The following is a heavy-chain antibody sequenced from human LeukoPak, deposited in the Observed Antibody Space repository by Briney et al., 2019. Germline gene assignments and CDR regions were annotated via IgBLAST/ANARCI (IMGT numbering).Heavy chain of an antibody. CDR1: GGSISSYY. D-gene: IGHD6-6*01. V-gene: IGHV4-59*01. J-gene: IGHJ5*02. Sequence: PSETLSLTCTVSGGSISSYYWSWIRQPPGKGLEWIGYIYYSGSTNYNPSLKSRVTISVDTSKDQFSLQLSSVTAADTAVSYCARVSIAASFDPWGQGTLVTDSS. CDR2: IYYSGST. CDR3: ARVSIAASFDP.